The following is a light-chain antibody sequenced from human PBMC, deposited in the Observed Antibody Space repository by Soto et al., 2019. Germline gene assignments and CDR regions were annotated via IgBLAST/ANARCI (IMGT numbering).Light chain of an antibody. CDR2: AAS. J-gene: IGKJ5*01. V-gene: IGKV1-39*01. Sequence: DVQVSQTPSSLSSSVLERFTITCRASQSIVTYLNWYLQKPGKAPKLLIYAASNLQSGVPSRFSGSGSGTDFTLTISSLQPEDFATYFCQQSYSTPPWTFGQGTRLEL. CDR1: QSIVTY. CDR3: QQSYSTPPWT.